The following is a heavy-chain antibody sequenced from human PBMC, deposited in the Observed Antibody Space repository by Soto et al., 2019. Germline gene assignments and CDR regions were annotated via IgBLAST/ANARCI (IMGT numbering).Heavy chain of an antibody. J-gene: IGHJ4*02. CDR1: GFTFSSYS. V-gene: IGHV3-21*01. CDR2: ISSSSSYI. CDR3: ARDLGGYDSPFDY. Sequence: EVQRVESGGGLVKPGGSLRLSCAASGFTFSSYSMNWVRQAPGKGLEWVSSISSSSSYIYYADSVKGRFTISRDNAKNSLYLQMNSLRAEDTAVYYCARDLGGYDSPFDYWGQGTLVTVSS. D-gene: IGHD5-12*01.